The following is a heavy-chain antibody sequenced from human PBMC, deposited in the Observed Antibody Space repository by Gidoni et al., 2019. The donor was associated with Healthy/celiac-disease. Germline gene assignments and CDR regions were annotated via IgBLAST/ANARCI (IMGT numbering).Heavy chain of an antibody. Sequence: QVQLVQSGAEVKKPGASVKVSCKASGYPFTGHYMHWVRQAPGQGLEWMGWINPNSGGTNYAQKVQGRVTMTRDTSISTAYMELSRLRSDDTAVYYCARARRDCSSTSCYTDNWFDPWGQGTLVTVSS. CDR2: INPNSGGT. J-gene: IGHJ5*02. V-gene: IGHV1-2*02. CDR3: ARARRDCSSTSCYTDNWFDP. CDR1: GYPFTGHY. D-gene: IGHD2-2*02.